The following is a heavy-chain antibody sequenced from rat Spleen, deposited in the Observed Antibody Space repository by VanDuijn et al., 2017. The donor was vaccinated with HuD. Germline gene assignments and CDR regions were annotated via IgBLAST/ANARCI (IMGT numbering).Heavy chain of an antibody. CDR2: NWGNGNT. V-gene: IGHV2S61*01. J-gene: IGHJ2*01. Sequence: QVHLKESGPGRVQPSQTLSLTYTVSGFSLSRHGVIWVRQPPGKGLEWMGVNWGNGNTNYTSALKSRLSISRDTSKSQVFLKMNNPQTEDTAMYFCASQYYYDGYYRDYWGQGVMVTVSS. CDR3: ASQYYYDGYYRDY. D-gene: IGHD1-12*03. CDR1: GFSLSRHG.